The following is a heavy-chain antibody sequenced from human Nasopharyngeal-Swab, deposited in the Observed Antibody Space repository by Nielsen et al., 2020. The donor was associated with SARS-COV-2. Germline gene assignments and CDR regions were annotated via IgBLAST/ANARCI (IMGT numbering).Heavy chain of an antibody. D-gene: IGHD5-24*01. CDR1: GGSISSYY. J-gene: IGHJ6*02. Sequence: SETLSLTCTVSGGSISSYYWSWIRQPPGKGLEWIGYIYYSGSTNYNPSHKSRVTISVDTSKNQNSLKLSSVTAAAAAVYDCARDHQLGAGGGLLYYYYCMDVWGQGTTVTVSS. CDR3: ARDHQLGAGGGLLYYYYCMDV. V-gene: IGHV4-59*01. CDR2: IYYSGST.